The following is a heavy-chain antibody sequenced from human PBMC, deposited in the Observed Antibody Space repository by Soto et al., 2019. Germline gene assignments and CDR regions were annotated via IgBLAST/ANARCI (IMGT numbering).Heavy chain of an antibody. CDR3: AGYLGYCSGGSCPNP. D-gene: IGHD2-15*01. J-gene: IGHJ5*02. Sequence: ASVKVSCKASGYTFTSYAMHWVRQAPGQRLEWMGWINAGSGNTKYSQKFQGRVTITRDTSASTAYMELSSLRSEDTAVYYCAGYLGYCSGGSCPNPWGQGTLVTVSS. CDR1: GYTFTSYA. CDR2: INAGSGNT. V-gene: IGHV1-3*01.